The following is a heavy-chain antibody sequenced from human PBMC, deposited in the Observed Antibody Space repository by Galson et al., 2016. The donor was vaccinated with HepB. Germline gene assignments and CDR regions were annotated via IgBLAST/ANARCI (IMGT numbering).Heavy chain of an antibody. CDR3: ARESGMVRGVITYFFDY. Sequence: SLRLSCAASGFTVSSNYMSWVRQAPGKGLEWVSVIYSGGSTYYADSVKGRFTISRDNSKNTLSLQINSLRAEDTAVYYCARESGMVRGVITYFFDYWGQGTLVTVAS. J-gene: IGHJ4*02. V-gene: IGHV3-53*01. CDR1: GFTVSSNY. CDR2: IYSGGST. D-gene: IGHD3-10*01.